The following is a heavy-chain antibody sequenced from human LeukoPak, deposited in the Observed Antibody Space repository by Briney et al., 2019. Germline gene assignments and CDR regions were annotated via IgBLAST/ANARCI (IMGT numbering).Heavy chain of an antibody. Sequence: GGSLRLSCPASGFTFSDYSMSWVRQAPGKGLEWVSSISSSSDYIYYADSVKGRFNISRDNARNSLYLQINSLRAEDTAVYYCARSRSVSNYKGMDVWGQGTTVTVSS. CDR1: GFTFSDYS. J-gene: IGHJ6*02. CDR2: ISSSSDYI. CDR3: ARSRSVSNYKGMDV. D-gene: IGHD5/OR15-5a*01. V-gene: IGHV3-21*01.